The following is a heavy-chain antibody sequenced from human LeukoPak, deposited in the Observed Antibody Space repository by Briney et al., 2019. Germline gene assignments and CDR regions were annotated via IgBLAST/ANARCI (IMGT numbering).Heavy chain of an antibody. D-gene: IGHD4-17*01. CDR1: GFTFSNYA. V-gene: IGHV3-33*01. J-gene: IGHJ4*02. CDR3: ARGSTVTIFDY. CDR2: IWDDGRDE. Sequence: GRSLRLSCAASGFTFSNYAMHWVRQAPGKGLEWVALIWDDGRDEYYADSVNGRFTISRDNSKNTLYLQMNSLRVEDTAVYYCARGSTVTIFDYWGQGTLVTVSS.